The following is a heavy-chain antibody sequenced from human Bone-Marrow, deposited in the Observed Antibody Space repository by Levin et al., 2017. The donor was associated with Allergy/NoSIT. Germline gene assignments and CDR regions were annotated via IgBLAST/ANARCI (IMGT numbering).Heavy chain of an antibody. J-gene: IGHJ3*02. CDR2: ISAYNGNT. CDR1: GYTFTSYG. D-gene: IGHD6-19*01. V-gene: IGHV1-18*01. Sequence: GESLKISCKASGYTFTSYGISWVRQAPGQGLEWMGWISAYNGNTNYAQKPQGRVTMTTDTSTSTGYMELRSLRSDDTAVYYCARDRHGIAVAGSGGADAFDIWGQGTMVTVSS. CDR3: ARDRHGIAVAGSGGADAFDI.